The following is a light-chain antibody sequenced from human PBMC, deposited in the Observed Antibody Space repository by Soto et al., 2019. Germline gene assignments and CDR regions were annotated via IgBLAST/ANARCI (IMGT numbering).Light chain of an antibody. CDR1: SSDVGGYNY. J-gene: IGLJ1*01. Sequence: QSVLTQPASVSGSPGQSITISCTGTSSDVGGYNYVSWYQLHPGKAPKLMVYEVSNRPSGVSHRFSGSTSGNTASLTISGQQAEDEADYYGSSYTSSSTDVFGTGTKLTVL. CDR3: SSYTSSSTDV. V-gene: IGLV2-14*01. CDR2: EVS.